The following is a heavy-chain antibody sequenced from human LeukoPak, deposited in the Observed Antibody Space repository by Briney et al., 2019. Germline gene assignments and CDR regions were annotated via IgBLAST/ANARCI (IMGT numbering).Heavy chain of an antibody. CDR2: FYVGVGP. V-gene: IGHV4-4*07. J-gene: IGHJ6*03. D-gene: IGHD2-8*01. Sequence: SETLSLTCSVSGGPIYSYYWSWIRQTAGKGLEWIGRFYVGVGPNYNPSLKSRVTMSVDTSKDQFSLKLSSVPAADTAVYYCARDFSPRTKYYYMDVWGKGTTVPVSS. CDR1: GGPIYSYY. CDR3: ARDFSPRTKYYYMDV.